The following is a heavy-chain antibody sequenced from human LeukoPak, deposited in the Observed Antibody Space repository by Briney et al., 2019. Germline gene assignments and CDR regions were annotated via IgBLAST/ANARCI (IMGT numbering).Heavy chain of an antibody. CDR3: ARHRGDSGSYFASYYFDY. CDR2: IYYSGST. V-gene: IGHV4-39*01. CDR1: GVSISSGDYY. D-gene: IGHD1-26*01. J-gene: IGHJ4*02. Sequence: SETLSLTCTVSGVSISSGDYYWSWIRQPPGKGREWIGTIYYSGSTDCNPSLKSRVTISVDTSKNQFSLKLSSVTAADTAVYYCARHRGDSGSYFASYYFDYWGQGTLVTVSS.